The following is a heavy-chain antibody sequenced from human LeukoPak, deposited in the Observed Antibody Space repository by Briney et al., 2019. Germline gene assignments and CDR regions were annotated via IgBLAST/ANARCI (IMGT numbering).Heavy chain of an antibody. V-gene: IGHV3-48*03. J-gene: IGHJ4*02. CDR3: ARDLDYGDYVLDY. Sequence: GGSLRLSCAASGFTFSSYETNWVRQAPGKGLEWVSYISSSGSTIYYADSVKGRFTISRDNAKNSLYLQMNSLRAEDTAVYYCARDLDYGDYVLDYWGQGTLVTVSS. D-gene: IGHD4-17*01. CDR1: GFTFSSYE. CDR2: ISSSGSTI.